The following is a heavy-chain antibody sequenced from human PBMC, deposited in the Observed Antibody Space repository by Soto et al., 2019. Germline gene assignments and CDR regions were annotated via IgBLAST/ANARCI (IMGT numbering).Heavy chain of an antibody. D-gene: IGHD2-2*01. CDR3: ARYLKATGCYDAFDI. CDR1: GFSLTTSGMC. J-gene: IGHJ3*02. Sequence: SGPTLVKPTQTLTLTCTFSGFSLTTSGMCVSWIRQPPGKALEWLARIDWDDDKYYSTYLKTRLTISKDTSKNQVVLTMTNMDPVDTATYYCARYLKATGCYDAFDIWGQGTMVTVSS. CDR2: IDWDDDK. V-gene: IGHV2-70*11.